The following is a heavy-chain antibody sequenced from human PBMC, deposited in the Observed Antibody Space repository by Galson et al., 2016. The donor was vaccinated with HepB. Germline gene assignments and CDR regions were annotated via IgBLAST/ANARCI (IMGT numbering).Heavy chain of an antibody. CDR3: ARDKDGYSL. D-gene: IGHD5-24*01. CDR2: IKTDGRST. J-gene: IGHJ4*02. Sequence: SLRLSCAASGFTMSTYFMHWVRQVPGKGLVWLSRIKTDGRSTYYADSVKGRFTISRDNAQNTVYLQMNSLRVEDTAVYYCARDKDGYSLWGQGTPVTVSS. V-gene: IGHV3-74*01. CDR1: GFTMSTYF.